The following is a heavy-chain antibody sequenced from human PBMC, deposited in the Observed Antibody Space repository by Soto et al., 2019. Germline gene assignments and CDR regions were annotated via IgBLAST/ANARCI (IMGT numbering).Heavy chain of an antibody. V-gene: IGHV3-33*01. D-gene: IGHD6-13*01. Sequence: QVQLVESGGGVVQPGRSLRLSCAVSGFTFSSYGMHWVRQAPGRGLEWVAVIWYDGTDKYYADSVKGRFTISRDNSKNTLYLQMSSLSAEDTAVYSWARGDRPGYSSSSDYWGQGALVTVSS. J-gene: IGHJ4*02. CDR2: IWYDGTDK. CDR3: ARGDRPGYSSSSDY. CDR1: GFTFSSYG.